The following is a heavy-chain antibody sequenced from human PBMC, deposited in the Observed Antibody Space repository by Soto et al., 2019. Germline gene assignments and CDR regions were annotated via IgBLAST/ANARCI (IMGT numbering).Heavy chain of an antibody. CDR3: ARVYCSGGSCYYDYYYGMDV. J-gene: IGHJ6*02. CDR2: INPSGGST. V-gene: IGHV1-46*01. D-gene: IGHD2-15*01. CDR1: GYTFTSYY. Sequence: QVQLVQSGAEVKKPGASVKVSCKASGYTFTSYYMHWVRQAPGQGLEWMGIINPSGGSTSYAQKFQGRVTMTRDTSTSTVYMRLRGLRSEDTAVYYCARVYCSGGSCYYDYYYGMDVWGQGTTVTVSS.